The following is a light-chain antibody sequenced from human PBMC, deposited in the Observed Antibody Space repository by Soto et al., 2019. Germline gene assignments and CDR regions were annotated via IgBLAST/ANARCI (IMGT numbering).Light chain of an antibody. V-gene: IGKV1-9*01. Sequence: DIQLTQSPSFLSASVGDRVTITCRASKGISSYLAWYKQKPGNARKLLIYVTSTLQTGVPSRFSGSGSGTEFTLTISSLQPEDFATYYCQQLNSYPHTFGGGTKVEIK. CDR3: QQLNSYPHT. J-gene: IGKJ4*01. CDR2: VTS. CDR1: KGISSY.